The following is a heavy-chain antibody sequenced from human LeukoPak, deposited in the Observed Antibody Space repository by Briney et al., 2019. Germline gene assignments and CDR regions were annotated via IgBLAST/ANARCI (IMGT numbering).Heavy chain of an antibody. CDR1: GFTFKSYA. D-gene: IGHD6-19*01. V-gene: IGHV3-23*01. CDR3: AKGHLAVAS. CDR2: ISGSGDST. J-gene: IGHJ5*02. Sequence: GGSLRLSCAASGFTFKSYAMSWVRQAPGKGLEWVSGISGSGDSTYYADSVKGRLTISRDNSKNTLYLQMNSLRAEDTALYYCAKGHLAVASWGQGSLVTVSS.